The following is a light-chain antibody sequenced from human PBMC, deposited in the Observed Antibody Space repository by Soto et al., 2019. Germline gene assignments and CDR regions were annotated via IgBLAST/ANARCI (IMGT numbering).Light chain of an antibody. CDR1: SSNLGYNC. J-gene: IGLJ3*02. Sequence: QPVLTQPPSASGTPGQRVTISCSGSSSNLGYNCVYWYHQLPGTAPKLLIYANSQRPSGLPDRFSGSKSDTSASLGISGLRSEDEGDCYCAAWDDTLSGRVFGGGTKLTVL. CDR2: ANS. CDR3: AAWDDTLSGRV. V-gene: IGLV1-47*02.